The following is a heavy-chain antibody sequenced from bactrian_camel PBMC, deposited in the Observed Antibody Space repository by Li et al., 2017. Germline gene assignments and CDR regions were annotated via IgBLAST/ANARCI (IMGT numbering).Heavy chain of an antibody. CDR2: ISLGGKYT. CDR1: GRTVRGSC. Sequence: QLVESGGGSVQPGGSLRLSCAVSGRTVRGSCMAWFRQAPEKEREGVAVISLGGKYTYHTDSVKGRATISQDNNKNTVSLQMNSLKPADTAEYYCAAFRDYLFVGGGLCSEKAFGYWGQGTQVTVS. V-gene: IGHV3-3*01. CDR3: AAFRDYLFVGGGLCSEKAFGY. D-gene: IGHD3*01. J-gene: IGHJ6*01.